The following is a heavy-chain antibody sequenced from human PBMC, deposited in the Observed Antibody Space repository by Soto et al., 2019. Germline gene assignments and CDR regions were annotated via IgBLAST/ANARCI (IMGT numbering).Heavy chain of an antibody. V-gene: IGHV4-31*03. Sequence: SETLSLTCTVSGGSISSGGYYWSWIRQHPGKGLEWIGYIYYSGSTYYNPSLKSRVTISVDTSKNQFSLKLSSVTAADTAVYYCARDMGDGYTSLDYWGQGTLVTVTS. CDR3: ARDMGDGYTSLDY. CDR1: GGSISSGGYY. J-gene: IGHJ4*02. D-gene: IGHD5-12*01. CDR2: IYYSGST.